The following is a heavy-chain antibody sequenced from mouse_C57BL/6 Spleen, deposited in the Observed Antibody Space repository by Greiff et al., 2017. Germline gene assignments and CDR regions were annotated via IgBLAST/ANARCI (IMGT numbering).Heavy chain of an antibody. Sequence: EVQGVESGGDLVKPGGSLKLSCAASGFTFSSYGMSLVRQTPDKRLAWVATISSGGSYTYYPDSVKGRFTISRDDAKNTLYLHMSSLMSEDTGMYYCARQLDWYFDVWGTGPPVTASS. CDR1: GFTFSSYG. CDR2: ISSGGSYT. CDR3: ARQLDWYFDV. J-gene: IGHJ1*03. V-gene: IGHV5-6*01.